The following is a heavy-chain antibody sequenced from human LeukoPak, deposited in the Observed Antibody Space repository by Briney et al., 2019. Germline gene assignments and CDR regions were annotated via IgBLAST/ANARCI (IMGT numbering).Heavy chain of an antibody. D-gene: IGHD6-13*01. J-gene: IGHJ1*01. CDR3: ARKVAAAGTQYFQH. Sequence: SETLSLTCAVSGGSISSSNWWSWVRRPPGKGLEWIGEIYHSGSTNYNPSLKSRVTISVDKSKNQFSLKLSSVTAADTAVYYCARKVAAAGTQYFQHWGQGTLVTVSS. V-gene: IGHV4-4*02. CDR1: GGSISSSNW. CDR2: IYHSGST.